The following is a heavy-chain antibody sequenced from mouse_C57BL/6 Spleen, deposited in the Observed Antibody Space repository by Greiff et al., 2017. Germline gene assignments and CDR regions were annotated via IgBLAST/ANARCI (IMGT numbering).Heavy chain of an antibody. CDR2: IDPETGGT. V-gene: IGHV1-15*01. J-gene: IGHJ4*01. CDR3: TSGEGALYAVDY. Sequence: QVQLQQSGAELVRPGASVTLSCKASGYTFTDYEMHWVKQTPVHGLEWIGAIDPETGGTAYNQKFKGKAILTADKSSSTAYMELRSLTSEDSAVYYCTSGEGALYAVDYWGQGTSVTVSS. CDR1: GYTFTDYE.